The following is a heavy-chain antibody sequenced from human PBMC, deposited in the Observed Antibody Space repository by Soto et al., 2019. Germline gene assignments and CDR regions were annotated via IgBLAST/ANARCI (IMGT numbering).Heavy chain of an antibody. CDR2: IYWDDDK. CDR1: GFSLSTSGVG. CDR3: ALSRYSSSSHSFDY. Sequence: QITLKESGPTLVKPTQTLTLTCTFSGFSLSTSGVGVGWIRQPPGKALEWLALIYWDDDKRYSQSLKSRLTITKDTSKNQVVLTMTNMDPVDTATYYCALSRYSSSSHSFDYWGQGTLVTVSS. D-gene: IGHD6-6*01. V-gene: IGHV2-5*02. J-gene: IGHJ4*02.